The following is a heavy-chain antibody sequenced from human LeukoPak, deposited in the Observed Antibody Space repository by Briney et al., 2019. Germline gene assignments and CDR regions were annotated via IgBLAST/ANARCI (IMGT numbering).Heavy chain of an antibody. J-gene: IGHJ3*02. CDR3: AKDMANYYDSSGYPRGAFDI. V-gene: IGHV3-9*01. D-gene: IGHD3-22*01. Sequence: GGSLRLSCAASGFTFDDYAMHWVRQAPGKGLGWVSGISWNSGGIGYADSVKGRFTISRDNAKNSLYLQMNSLRAEDTALYYCAKDMANYYDSSGYPRGAFDIWGQGTMVTVSS. CDR1: GFTFDDYA. CDR2: ISWNSGGI.